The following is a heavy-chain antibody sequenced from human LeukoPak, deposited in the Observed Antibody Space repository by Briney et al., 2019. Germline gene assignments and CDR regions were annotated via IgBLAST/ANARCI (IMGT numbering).Heavy chain of an antibody. CDR2: IYSGGST. J-gene: IGHJ4*02. CDR1: GFIVSSNY. D-gene: IGHD3-10*01. V-gene: IGHV3-53*04. Sequence: GGSLRLSCAASGFIVSSNYMSWVRQAPGKGLEWVSVIYSGGSTYYADSVKGRFTISRHNSKNTVYLQMNSLRAEDTAVYYCASRGGFSCFDYWGQGSLVTVSS. CDR3: ASRGGFSCFDY.